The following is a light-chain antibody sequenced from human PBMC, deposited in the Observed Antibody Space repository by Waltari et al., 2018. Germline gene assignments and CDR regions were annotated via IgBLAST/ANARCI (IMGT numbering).Light chain of an antibody. CDR1: SPNTGNNP. Sequence: QSLLTQSPSASGTPGQRVSISCSGSSPNTGNNPVYWYQHFPGTAPRLLIYDTDRRPSGVPERFSASKSGTSASLAISGLRSEDEADYYCAAWDDSRSVVFGGGTRLTVL. V-gene: IGLV1-47*01. CDR2: DTD. J-gene: IGLJ2*01. CDR3: AAWDDSRSVV.